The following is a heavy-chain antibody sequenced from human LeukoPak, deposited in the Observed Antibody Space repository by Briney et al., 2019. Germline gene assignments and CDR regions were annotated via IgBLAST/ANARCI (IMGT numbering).Heavy chain of an antibody. J-gene: IGHJ6*02. CDR2: ISYDGSNK. V-gene: IGHV3-30-3*01. CDR3: ARDKRYCTNGVCQDYYYGMDV. CDR1: GFTFSSYA. D-gene: IGHD2-8*01. Sequence: GRSLRLSCAASGFTFSSYAMHWVRQAPGKGLEWVAVISYDGSNKYYADSVKGRFTISRDNSKNTLYLQMNSLRAGDTAVYYCARDKRYCTNGVCQDYYYGMDVWGQGTTVTVSS.